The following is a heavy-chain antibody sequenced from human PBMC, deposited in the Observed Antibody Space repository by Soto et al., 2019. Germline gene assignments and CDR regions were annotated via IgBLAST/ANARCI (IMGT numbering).Heavy chain of an antibody. D-gene: IGHD2-21*02. Sequence: RASVKVSCKASGGTFSSYAISWVRQAPGQGLEWMGGIIPIFGTANYAQKFQGRVTITADESTSTAYMELSSLRSEDTAVYYCARDRRPVVVTAYDAFDIWGQGTMVTVSS. CDR2: IIPIFGTA. CDR3: ARDRRPVVVTAYDAFDI. CDR1: GGTFSSYA. J-gene: IGHJ3*02. V-gene: IGHV1-69*13.